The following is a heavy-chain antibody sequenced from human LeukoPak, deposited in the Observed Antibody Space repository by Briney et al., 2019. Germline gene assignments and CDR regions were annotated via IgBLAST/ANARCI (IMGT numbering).Heavy chain of an antibody. CDR1: GFTFSSYS. D-gene: IGHD2-2*01. CDR3: ATVVPAAMIYYYGMDA. CDR2: ISSSSSTI. J-gene: IGHJ6*02. V-gene: IGHV3-48*01. Sequence: GGSLRLSCAASGFTFSSYSMNWVRQAPGKGLKWVSYISSSSSTIYYADSVKGRFTISRDNAKNSLYLQMNSLRAEDTAVYYCATVVPAAMIYYYGMDARGQGTTVTVSS.